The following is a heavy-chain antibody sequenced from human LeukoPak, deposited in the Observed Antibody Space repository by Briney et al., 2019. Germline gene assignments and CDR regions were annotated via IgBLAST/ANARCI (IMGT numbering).Heavy chain of an antibody. CDR3: ARDRIAAAEYYYYGMDV. V-gene: IGHV1-46*01. CDR2: INPSGGST. D-gene: IGHD6-13*01. Sequence: ASVKVSCKASGYTFTSYYMHWVRQAPGQGLEWMGIINPSGGSTSYAQKFQGRVTMTRDTSTSTVYMELSSLRSEDTAVYYCARDRIAAAEYYYYGMDVWGQGTTVTVSS. CDR1: GYTFTSYY. J-gene: IGHJ6*02.